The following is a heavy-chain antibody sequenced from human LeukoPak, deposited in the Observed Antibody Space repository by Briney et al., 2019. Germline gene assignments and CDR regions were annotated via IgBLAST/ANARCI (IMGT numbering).Heavy chain of an antibody. J-gene: IGHJ4*02. Sequence: PGGSLRLSCAASGFKFSDYYTSWIRPAPGKGLEWVSYIRGTSTYTNYADSVKGRFTISRDNAKNSLYLQMNSLRAEDTAVYYCARDISYCGGDCAPYYFDYWGQGTLVTVSS. CDR3: ARDISYCGGDCAPYYFDY. CDR2: IRGTSTYT. D-gene: IGHD2-21*02. CDR1: GFKFSDYY. V-gene: IGHV3-11*05.